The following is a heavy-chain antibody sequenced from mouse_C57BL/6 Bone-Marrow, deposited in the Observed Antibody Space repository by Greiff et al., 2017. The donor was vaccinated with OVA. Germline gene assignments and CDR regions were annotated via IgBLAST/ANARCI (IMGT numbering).Heavy chain of an antibody. J-gene: IGHJ3*01. V-gene: IGHV7-1*01. CDR1: GFTFSDFY. Sequence: EVQLVESGGGLVQSGRSLRLSCATSGFTFSDFYMEWVRQAPGKGLEWIAASRNKANDYTTEYSASVKGRFIVSRDTSQSILYLQMNALRAEDTAIYYCARDERGGFAYWGQGTLVTVSA. CDR3: ARDERGGFAY. CDR2: SRNKANDYTT.